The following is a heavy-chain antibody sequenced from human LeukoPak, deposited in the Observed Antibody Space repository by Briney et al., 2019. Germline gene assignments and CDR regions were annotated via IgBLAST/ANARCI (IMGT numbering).Heavy chain of an antibody. Sequence: ASVKVSCKASGYTFTSYGISWVRQAPGQGLEWMGWISAYNGNTNYAQKLQGRVTMTTDTSTSTAYMELRSLRSDDTAVYYCASSVKVDTAMGDAFDIWGQGTMVTVSS. CDR1: GYTFTSYG. D-gene: IGHD5-18*01. CDR3: ASSVKVDTAMGDAFDI. V-gene: IGHV1-18*01. CDR2: ISAYNGNT. J-gene: IGHJ3*02.